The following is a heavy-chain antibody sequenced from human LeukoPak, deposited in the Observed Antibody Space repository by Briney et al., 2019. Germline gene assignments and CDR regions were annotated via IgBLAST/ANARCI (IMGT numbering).Heavy chain of an antibody. CDR3: TKGYCISTSCFTDY. Sequence: PGGSLRLSCAASGFIFSSHGMNWVRQAPGKGLEWVSGISPSGDITYYADSVKGRFTISRDNAKNSLYLQMNSLRAEDTALYYCTKGYCISTSCFTDYWGQGTLVTVSS. CDR2: ISPSGDIT. J-gene: IGHJ4*02. V-gene: IGHV3-23*01. D-gene: IGHD2-2*02. CDR1: GFIFSSHG.